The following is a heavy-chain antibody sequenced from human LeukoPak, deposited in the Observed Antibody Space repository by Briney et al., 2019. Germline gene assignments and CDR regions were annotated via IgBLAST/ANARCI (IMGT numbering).Heavy chain of an antibody. Sequence: PSETLSLTCTVSGGSISSGGHYWSWIRQHPGKGLEWIGYIYYSGSTYYNPSLKSRVTISVDTSKNQFSLKLSSVTAADTAVYYCASSPVGSRAFDIWGQGTMVTVSS. V-gene: IGHV4-31*03. CDR3: ASSPVGSRAFDI. J-gene: IGHJ3*02. CDR1: GGSISSGGHY. CDR2: IYYSGST. D-gene: IGHD1-26*01.